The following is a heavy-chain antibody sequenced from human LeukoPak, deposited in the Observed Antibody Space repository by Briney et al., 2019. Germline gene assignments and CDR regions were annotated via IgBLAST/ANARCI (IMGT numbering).Heavy chain of an antibody. V-gene: IGHV1-24*01. J-gene: IGHJ3*02. Sequence: ASVKVSCKVSGYTLTELSMHWVRQAPGKGLEWMGGFDPEDGETIYAQKFQGRVTMTEDTSTDTAYMELSSLRSEDTAVYYCATDRADSSGYYSLAFDIWGQGTMVTVSS. D-gene: IGHD3-22*01. CDR3: ATDRADSSGYYSLAFDI. CDR2: FDPEDGET. CDR1: GYTLTELS.